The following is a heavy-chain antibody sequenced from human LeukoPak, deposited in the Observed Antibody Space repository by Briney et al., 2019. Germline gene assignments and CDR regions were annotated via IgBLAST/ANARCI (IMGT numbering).Heavy chain of an antibody. CDR3: ARVYYDILSGHSAANWYFDL. V-gene: IGHV5-51*01. CDR2: IYAGDSDT. J-gene: IGHJ2*01. D-gene: IGHD3-9*01. CDR1: GYSFTSYW. Sequence: GESLKISCKGSGYSFTSYWIGWVRQMPGKGLEWMGVIYAGDSDTTYSLSFEGQVTISADKSIGTTYLQWSSLKASDTAIYYCARVYYDILSGHSAANWYFDLWGRGTLVTVSS.